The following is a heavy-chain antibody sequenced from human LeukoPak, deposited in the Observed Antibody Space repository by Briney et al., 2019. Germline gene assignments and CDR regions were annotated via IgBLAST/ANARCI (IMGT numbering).Heavy chain of an antibody. Sequence: GGSLRLSCAASGFTFSSYSMNWVRQAPGKGLEWVSYINSRSSTIYYADSVKGRFTISRDNSKNTLYLQMNSLRAEDTAVYYCANAPAYSSSWYPSFDYWGQGTLVTVSS. CDR1: GFTFSSYS. CDR3: ANAPAYSSSWYPSFDY. V-gene: IGHV3-48*01. J-gene: IGHJ4*02. CDR2: INSRSSTI. D-gene: IGHD6-13*01.